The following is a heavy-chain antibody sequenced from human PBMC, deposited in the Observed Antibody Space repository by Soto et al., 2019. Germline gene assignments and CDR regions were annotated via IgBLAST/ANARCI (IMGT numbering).Heavy chain of an antibody. Sequence: GGSLRLSCAASGFTFSSYGMHWVRQAPGKGLEWVAVIWYDGSNKYYADSVKGRFTISRDNSKNTLYLQMNSLRAEDTAVYYCARDPVAFYYGMDVWGQGTTVTAP. D-gene: IGHD2-15*01. CDR3: ARDPVAFYYGMDV. V-gene: IGHV3-33*01. CDR2: IWYDGSNK. CDR1: GFTFSSYG. J-gene: IGHJ6*02.